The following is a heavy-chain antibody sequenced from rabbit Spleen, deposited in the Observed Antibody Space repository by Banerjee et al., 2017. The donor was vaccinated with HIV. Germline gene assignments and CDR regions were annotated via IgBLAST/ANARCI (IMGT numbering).Heavy chain of an antibody. CDR2: IYAGSSGTT. D-gene: IGHD6-1*01. CDR3: ARLGHADYPYAYGLKL. Sequence: QSLEESGGDLVKPGASLTLTCTASGFSFSSSHYMCWVRQAPGKGLEWIACIYAGSSGTTWYASWAKGRFTISKTSSTTVTLQMTSLTAADTATYFCARLGHADYPYAYGLKLWGPGTLVTVS. J-gene: IGHJ4*01. CDR1: GFSFSSSHY. V-gene: IGHV1S40*01.